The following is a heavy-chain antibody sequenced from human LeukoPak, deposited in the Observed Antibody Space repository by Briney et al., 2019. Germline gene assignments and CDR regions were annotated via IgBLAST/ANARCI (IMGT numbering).Heavy chain of an antibody. V-gene: IGHV3-23*01. CDR1: GFTFSSYA. Sequence: GGSLRLSCAASGFTFSSYAMSWVRQAPGKGLEWVSVISGSGGSTYYADSVKGRFTISRDNAKNSVYLQMNSLRAEDTAVYYCATGSSSSFDYWGQGTLVTVSA. D-gene: IGHD6-13*01. CDR3: ATGSSSSFDY. CDR2: ISGSGGST. J-gene: IGHJ4*02.